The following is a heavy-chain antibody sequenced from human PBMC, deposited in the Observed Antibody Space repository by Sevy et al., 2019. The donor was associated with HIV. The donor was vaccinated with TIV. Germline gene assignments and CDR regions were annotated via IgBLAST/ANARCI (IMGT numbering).Heavy chain of an antibody. CDR1: GYTFINSG. Sequence: ASVKVACKTSGYTFINSGISWVRQAPGQGLEWMGWISAYNGHTNYEQKFQGRVTMTTDTSTSTAYMELRSLRSDDTAIYYCARERHTILTGSLFYSWGQGTQVTVSS. D-gene: IGHD3-9*01. CDR2: ISAYNGHT. CDR3: ARERHTILTGSLFYS. J-gene: IGHJ4*02. V-gene: IGHV1-18*01.